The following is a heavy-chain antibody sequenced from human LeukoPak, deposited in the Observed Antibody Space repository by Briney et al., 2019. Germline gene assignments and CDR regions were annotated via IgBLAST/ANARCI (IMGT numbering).Heavy chain of an antibody. V-gene: IGHV3-73*01. J-gene: IGHJ4*02. D-gene: IGHD2-21*02. CDR2: IRSKANSYAT. Sequence: GALRLSCAASGFTFSGSVIHWVRQASGKGLEWVGRIRSKANSYATAYAASVKGRFTISRDDSKNTAYLQMNSLRTEDTAVYYCSRLWGDCGGDCYSHDYWGQGTLVTVSS. CDR3: SRLWGDCGGDCYSHDY. CDR1: GFTFSGSV.